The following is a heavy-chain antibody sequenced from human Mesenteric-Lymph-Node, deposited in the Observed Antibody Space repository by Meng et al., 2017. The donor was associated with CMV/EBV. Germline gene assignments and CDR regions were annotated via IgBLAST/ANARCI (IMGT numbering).Heavy chain of an antibody. Sequence: KASGYTFTSYDMNWVRQAPGQGLEWMGWINTNTGNPTYAQGFTGRFVFSLDTSVSTAYLQISSLKAEDTAVYYCARVYSSSWPRFDPWGQGTLVTVSS. CDR2: INTNTGNP. V-gene: IGHV7-4-1*02. CDR3: ARVYSSSWPRFDP. D-gene: IGHD6-13*01. CDR1: GYTFTSYD. J-gene: IGHJ5*02.